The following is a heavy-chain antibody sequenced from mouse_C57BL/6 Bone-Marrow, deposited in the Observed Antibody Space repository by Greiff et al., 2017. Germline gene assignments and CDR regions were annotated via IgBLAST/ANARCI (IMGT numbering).Heavy chain of an antibody. D-gene: IGHD2-1*01. CDR2: IYPGSGST. J-gene: IGHJ2*01. Sequence: QVQLQQPGAELVKPGASVKMSCKASGYTFTSYWITWVKQRPGQGLEWIGDIYPGSGSTNYNEKFKSKATLTVDTSSSTAYMQLSSLTSEDSAVYYCARPFYYGNYWRYFDYWGQGTTLTVSS. CDR3: ARPFYYGNYWRYFDY. V-gene: IGHV1-55*01. CDR1: GYTFTSYW.